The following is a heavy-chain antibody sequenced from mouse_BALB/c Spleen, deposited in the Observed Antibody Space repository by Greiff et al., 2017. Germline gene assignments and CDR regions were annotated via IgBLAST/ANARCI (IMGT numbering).Heavy chain of an antibody. D-gene: IGHD2-14*01. V-gene: IGHV2-6-7*01. Sequence: VQLQESGPGLVAPSQSLSITCTVSGFSLTGYGVNWVRQPPGKGLEWLGMIWGDGSTDYNSALKSRLSISKDNSKSQVFLKMNSLQTDDTARYYCARVRYAYYYAMDYWGQGTSVTVSS. CDR1: GFSLTGYG. CDR3: ARVRYAYYYAMDY. J-gene: IGHJ4*01. CDR2: IWGDGST.